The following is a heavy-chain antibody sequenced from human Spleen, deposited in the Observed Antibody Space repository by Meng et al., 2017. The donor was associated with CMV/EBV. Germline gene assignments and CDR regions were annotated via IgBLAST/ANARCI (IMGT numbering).Heavy chain of an antibody. V-gene: IGHV3-11*04. D-gene: IGHD1-26*01. Sequence: GESLKISCAASGFTFSDYYMTWIRQAPGKGLEWVSYISSSGSITKYLDSVKGRFTISRDNAKTSLFLQMNSLRVEDTAVYYCARDSSAVHNWLDSWGQGTLVTVSS. J-gene: IGHJ5*01. CDR1: GFTFSDYY. CDR2: ISSSGSIT. CDR3: ARDSSAVHNWLDS.